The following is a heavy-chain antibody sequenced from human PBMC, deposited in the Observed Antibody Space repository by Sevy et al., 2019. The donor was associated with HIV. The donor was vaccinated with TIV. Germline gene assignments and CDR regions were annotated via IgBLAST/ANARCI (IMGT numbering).Heavy chain of an antibody. D-gene: IGHD6-19*01. J-gene: IGHJ6*02. CDR1: GFNFASYD. CDR3: ARVSGWHLRYGMDV. V-gene: IGHV1-8*02. CDR2: MNTNTGNT. Sequence: ASVKVYCKASGFNFASYDIDWVRQATGQGLEWMGWMNTNTGNTGFAQKFQGRVTMTRNTSITTAYMELSNLRSEDTVVYYCARVSGWHLRYGMDVWGQGTTVTVSS.